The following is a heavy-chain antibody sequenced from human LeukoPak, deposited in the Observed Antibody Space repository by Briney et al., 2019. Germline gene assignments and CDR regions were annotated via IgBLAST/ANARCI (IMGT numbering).Heavy chain of an antibody. CDR2: IDSSTI. Sequence: GGSLRLSCAASGVTFSSYSMNWVRQAPGKGLEWGSYIDSSTIYYADSVRGRFTISRDNAKNSLYLHMNSLRVEDTAVYYCARRLDYWGQGTLVTVSS. CDR3: ARRLDY. D-gene: IGHD2-21*01. V-gene: IGHV3-48*01. CDR1: GVTFSSYS. J-gene: IGHJ4*02.